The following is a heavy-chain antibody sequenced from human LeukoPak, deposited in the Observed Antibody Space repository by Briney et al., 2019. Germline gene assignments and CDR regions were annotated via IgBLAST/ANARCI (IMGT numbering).Heavy chain of an antibody. CDR2: ISGSGGST. J-gene: IGHJ4*02. Sequence: GGSLRLSCAASGFTFSSYAMSWVRQAPGKGLEWVSAISGSGGSTYYADSVKGRFTISRDNSKNTLYLQMNSPRAEDTAVYYCAKDPNYYDSSGYDPIDYWGQGTLVTVSS. D-gene: IGHD3-22*01. V-gene: IGHV3-23*01. CDR1: GFTFSSYA. CDR3: AKDPNYYDSSGYDPIDY.